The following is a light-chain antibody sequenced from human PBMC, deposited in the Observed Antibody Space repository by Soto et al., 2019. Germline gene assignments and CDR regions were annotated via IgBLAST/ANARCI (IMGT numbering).Light chain of an antibody. J-gene: IGKJ1*01. CDR1: QTVSSN. V-gene: IGKV3-15*01. Sequence: EIVMTQSPSTLSVSPGERATLSCRASQTVSSNLAWYQQKPGQAPRLLIYGAATRATGIPARFSGSGSGTEFTLTIRSLQSEDFAVYYCQQYYNWPPWTFGLGTKVDIK. CDR3: QQYYNWPPWT. CDR2: GAA.